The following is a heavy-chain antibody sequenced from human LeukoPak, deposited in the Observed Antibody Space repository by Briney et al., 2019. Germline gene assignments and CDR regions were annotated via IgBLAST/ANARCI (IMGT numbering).Heavy chain of an antibody. V-gene: IGHV3-23*01. Sequence: GGSLRLSCAASGFTFSSYAMSWVRQAPGRGLEWVSAISGSGGSTYYADSVKGRFTISRDNSKNTLYLQMNSLRAEDTAVYYCAKEKRGRYCSSTSCHPIDYWGQGTLVTVSS. CDR3: AKEKRGRYCSSTSCHPIDY. CDR1: GFTFSSYA. CDR2: ISGSGGST. D-gene: IGHD2-2*01. J-gene: IGHJ4*02.